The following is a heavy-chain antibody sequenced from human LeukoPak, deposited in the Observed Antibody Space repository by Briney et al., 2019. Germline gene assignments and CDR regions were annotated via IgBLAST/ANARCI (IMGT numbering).Heavy chain of an antibody. J-gene: IGHJ4*02. CDR3: ARDIGDYYGSGSYWLL. D-gene: IGHD3-10*01. CDR1: GYSFIDYY. CDR2: VNPHSGGT. V-gene: IGHV1-2*02. Sequence: GASVKVSCKASGYSFIDYYIHWVRQAPGQGLEWMGWVNPHSGGTKFAQKFQGRVTMTRDTSINTAYMEVSSLRSDDTAVYYCARDIGDYYGSGSYWLLWGQGTLVTVAS.